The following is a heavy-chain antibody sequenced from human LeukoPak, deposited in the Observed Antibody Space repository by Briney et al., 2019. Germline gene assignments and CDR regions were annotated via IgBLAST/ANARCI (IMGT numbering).Heavy chain of an antibody. D-gene: IGHD3-22*01. J-gene: IGHJ4*02. CDR2: ISGSGGST. CDR1: GFTFSSYA. CDR3: AKDLGVYDSSGYNY. Sequence: SGGSLRLSCAASGFTFSSYAMSWARQAPGKGLEWVSAISGSGGSTYYADSVKGRFTISRDNSKNTLYLQMNSLRAEDAAVYYCAKDLGVYDSSGYNYWGQGTLVTVSS. V-gene: IGHV3-23*01.